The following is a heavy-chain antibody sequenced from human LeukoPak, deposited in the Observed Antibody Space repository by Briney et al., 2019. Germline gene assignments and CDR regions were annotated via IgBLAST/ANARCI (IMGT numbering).Heavy chain of an antibody. V-gene: IGHV3-48*01. CDR2: ITSSSSTK. CDR3: ARDRAHAGSYTAFDI. CDR1: GFTFSSYS. J-gene: IGHJ3*02. Sequence: GGSLRLSCAASGFTFSSYSMNWVRQAPGKGLEWVSYITSSSSTKYYADSVKGRFTISRDNAKNSLYLQMNSLRAEDTAVYYCARDRAHAGSYTAFDIWGQGTMVTVSS. D-gene: IGHD3-10*01.